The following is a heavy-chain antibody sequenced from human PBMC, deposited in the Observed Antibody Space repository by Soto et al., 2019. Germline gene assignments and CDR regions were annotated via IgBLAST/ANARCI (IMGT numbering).Heavy chain of an antibody. V-gene: IGHV3-30*02. CDR3: AKDYCSGGSCYYS. Sequence: PGGSLRLSCAASGFTFNNYDMHCVRQAPGKGLEWVAVIWYDGTDKYYADSVKGRLTISRDNSKNTLYLQMNSLRAEDTALYYCAKDYCSGGSCYYSWGQGTLVTVSS. D-gene: IGHD2-15*01. J-gene: IGHJ4*02. CDR2: IWYDGTDK. CDR1: GFTFNNYD.